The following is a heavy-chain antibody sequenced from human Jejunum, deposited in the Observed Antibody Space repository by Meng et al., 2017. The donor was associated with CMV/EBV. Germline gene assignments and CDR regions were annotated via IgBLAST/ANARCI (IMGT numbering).Heavy chain of an antibody. D-gene: IGHD5-12*01. Sequence: SGFLFSSYPMSWVRQAPGQGLEWVSALSASGDTTYYADSVKGRFTISRDNAKNTLYLQMNSLRAEDTAIYYCAKEGCSGCGLDLEYWGQGTLVTVSS. CDR1: GFLFSSYP. J-gene: IGHJ4*02. CDR2: LSASGDTT. CDR3: AKEGCSGCGLDLEY. V-gene: IGHV3-23*01.